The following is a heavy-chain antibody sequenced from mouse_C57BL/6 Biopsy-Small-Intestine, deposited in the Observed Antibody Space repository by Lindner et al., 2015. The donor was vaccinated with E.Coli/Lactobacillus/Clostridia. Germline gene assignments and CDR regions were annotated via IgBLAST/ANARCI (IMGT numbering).Heavy chain of an antibody. CDR2: INPNYGTT. CDR3: ARSVTTVVAYYFDY. CDR1: GYSFTDYN. V-gene: IGHV1-39*01. J-gene: IGHJ2*01. D-gene: IGHD1-1*01. Sequence: VQLQESGPELVKPGASVKISCKASGYSFTDYNMNWVKQSNGKSLEWIGVINPNYGTTSYNQKFKGKATLTVDQSSSTAYMQLNSLTSEDSAIYYCARSVTTVVAYYFDYWGQGTTLTVSS.